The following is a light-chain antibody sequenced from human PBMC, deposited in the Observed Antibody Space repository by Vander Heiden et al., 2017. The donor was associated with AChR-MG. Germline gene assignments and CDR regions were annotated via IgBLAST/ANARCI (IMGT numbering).Light chain of an antibody. Sequence: DIHMTHPPSTLPASVGDRATITCRASQSISSWLAWYQQKPGKAPQLLMYDVASLESAGRSRFSGSGSATEFTLTISSLQPADFATYYCQQKTSYPSTFGQGTKLEIK. V-gene: IGKV1-5*01. CDR2: DVA. CDR1: QSISSW. CDR3: QQKTSYPST. J-gene: IGKJ2*01.